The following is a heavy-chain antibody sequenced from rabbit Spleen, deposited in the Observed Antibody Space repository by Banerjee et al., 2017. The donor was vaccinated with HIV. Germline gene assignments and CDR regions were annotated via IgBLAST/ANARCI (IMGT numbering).Heavy chain of an antibody. V-gene: IGHV1S45*01. CDR1: GIDFSSYYY. Sequence: QQQLEESGGGLVKPGGTLTLTCKASGIDFSSYYYMCWGRQAPGKGLEWIGGIYSGNSGYIYATWATGRFVCSKSSSTRVTLQITMLLHVDTVTDFGARDSVSSFASYGMDLWGPGTLVTVS. J-gene: IGHJ6*01. CDR2: IYSGNSGYI. CDR3: ARDSVSSFASYGMDL. D-gene: IGHD6-1*01.